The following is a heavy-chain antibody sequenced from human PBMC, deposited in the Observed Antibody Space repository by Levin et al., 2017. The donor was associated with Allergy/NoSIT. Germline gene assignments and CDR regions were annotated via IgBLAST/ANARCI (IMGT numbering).Heavy chain of an antibody. V-gene: IGHV4-39*07. Sequence: SETLSLTCTVSGGSISSSTYSWGWIRQPPGKGLEWIGTIYYSGSTYYNPSLKSRVTISVDTSKNQFSLKLSSVTAADTAVYYCARERCSSTSCYLRYYYYYGMDGWGQGTTVTVSS. CDR2: IYYSGST. J-gene: IGHJ6*02. CDR3: ARERCSSTSCYLRYYYYYGMDG. D-gene: IGHD2-2*01. CDR1: GGSISSSTYS.